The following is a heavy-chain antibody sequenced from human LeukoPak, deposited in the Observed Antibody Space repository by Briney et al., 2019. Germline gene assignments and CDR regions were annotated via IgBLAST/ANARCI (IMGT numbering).Heavy chain of an antibody. D-gene: IGHD4-17*01. CDR2: IKQDGSEK. CDR3: ARDLIFSVDGDYESNY. CDR1: GFTFSSYW. Sequence: PGGSLRLSCAASGFTFSSYWMSWVRQAPGKGLEWVANIKQDGSEKYYVDSVKGRFTISRDNAKNSLYLQMNSLRAEDTAVYYCARDLIFSVDGDYESNYWGQGTLVTVSS. J-gene: IGHJ4*02. V-gene: IGHV3-7*01.